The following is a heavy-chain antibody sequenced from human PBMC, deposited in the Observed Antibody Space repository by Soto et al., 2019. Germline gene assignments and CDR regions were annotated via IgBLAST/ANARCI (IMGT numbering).Heavy chain of an antibody. CDR1: GFTFSSYA. CDR3: AKSTRSHYYYYYMDV. Sequence: EVQLLESGGGLVQPGGSLRLTCAASGFTFSSYAMSWVRQAPGKGLEWVSAISGSGGSTYYADSVKGRFTISRDNSKNTLYLQMNSLRAEDTAVYYCAKSTRSHYYYYYMDVCSKGTTVTVSS. CDR2: ISGSGGST. V-gene: IGHV3-23*01. D-gene: IGHD2-15*01. J-gene: IGHJ6*03.